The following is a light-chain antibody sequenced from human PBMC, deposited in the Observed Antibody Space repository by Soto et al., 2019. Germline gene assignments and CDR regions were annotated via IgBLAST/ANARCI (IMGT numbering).Light chain of an antibody. CDR2: VNN. J-gene: IGLJ2*01. CDR1: SSNIGSNT. V-gene: IGLV1-44*01. Sequence: QSVLTQPPSASGTPGQRVTISCSGGSSNIGSNTVSWYQQLPGTASKLVMYVNNQRSSGVPDRFSGSKSGTSASLAISGLQSEDEADYYCATWDDSLNGPVFGGGTKLTVL. CDR3: ATWDDSLNGPV.